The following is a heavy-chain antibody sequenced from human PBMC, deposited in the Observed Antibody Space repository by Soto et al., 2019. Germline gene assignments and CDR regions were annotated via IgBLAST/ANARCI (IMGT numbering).Heavy chain of an antibody. CDR3: ARRTLCSITSCTRSYSNGMDV. D-gene: IGHD2-2*01. Sequence: GESLKISCKGSGYSFTSYWISWVRQMPGKGLEWMGRIDPSDSYTNYSPSFQGHVTISADKSISTAYLQWSSLKASDTAMYYCARRTLCSITSCTRSYSNGMDVWGQGTTVTGSS. J-gene: IGHJ6*02. V-gene: IGHV5-10-1*01. CDR1: GYSFTSYW. CDR2: IDPSDSYT.